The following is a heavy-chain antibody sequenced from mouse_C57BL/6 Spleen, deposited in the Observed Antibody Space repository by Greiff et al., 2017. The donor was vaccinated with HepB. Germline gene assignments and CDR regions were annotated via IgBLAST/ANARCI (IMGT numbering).Heavy chain of an antibody. CDR2: IHPNSGST. CDR3: ARSIYDGYYRYFEV. CDR1: GYTFTSYW. D-gene: IGHD2-3*01. V-gene: IGHV1-64*01. J-gene: IGHJ1*03. Sequence: QVQLQQPGAELVKPGASVKLSCKASGYTFTSYWMHWVKQRPGQGLEWIGMIHPNSGSTNYNEKFKSKATLTVDKSSSTAYMQLSSLTSEDSAVYYCARSIYDGYYRYFEVWGTGTTVTVSS.